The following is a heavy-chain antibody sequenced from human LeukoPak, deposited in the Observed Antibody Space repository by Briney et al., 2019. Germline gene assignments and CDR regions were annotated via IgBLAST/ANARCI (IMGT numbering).Heavy chain of an antibody. V-gene: IGHV1-2*04. J-gene: IGHJ4*02. CDR3: ARVGGTAMVFFDY. D-gene: IGHD5-18*01. CDR1: GYTFTGYY. CDR2: INPNSGGT. Sequence: EASVKVSCKASGYTFTGYYMHWVRQAPGQGLEWMGWINPNSGGTNYAQKFQGWVTMTRDTSISTAYMELSRLRSDDTAVYYCARVGGTAMVFFDYWGRGTLVTVSS.